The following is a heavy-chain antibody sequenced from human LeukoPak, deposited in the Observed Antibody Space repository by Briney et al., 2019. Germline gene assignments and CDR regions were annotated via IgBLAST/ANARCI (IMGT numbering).Heavy chain of an antibody. CDR1: GYTFTSYG. J-gene: IGHJ4*02. CDR3: ASIAAAGPGDDFDY. V-gene: IGHV1-18*01. CDR2: ISAYNGNT. D-gene: IGHD6-13*01. Sequence: GASVKVSCKASGYTFTSYGTSWVRQAHGQGLEWMGWISAYNGNTNYAQKLQGRVTMTTDTSTSTAYMELRSLRSDDTAVYYCASIAAAGPGDDFDYWGQGTLVTVSS.